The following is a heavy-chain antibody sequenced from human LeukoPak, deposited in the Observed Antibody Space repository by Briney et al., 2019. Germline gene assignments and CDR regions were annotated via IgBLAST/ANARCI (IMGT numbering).Heavy chain of an antibody. CDR1: GFTFSHYG. Sequence: PGRSLRLSCAASGFTFSHYGMHRVRQAPGKGLEWVAVIWSDGTNRYYADSVKGRFTISRDDSGNTAYLQMNSLRPEDTGVYFCARDAQRGFDYSNSLQYWGQGTPVTVST. D-gene: IGHD4-11*01. CDR3: ARDAQRGFDYSNSLQY. CDR2: IWSDGTNR. J-gene: IGHJ4*02. V-gene: IGHV3-33*01.